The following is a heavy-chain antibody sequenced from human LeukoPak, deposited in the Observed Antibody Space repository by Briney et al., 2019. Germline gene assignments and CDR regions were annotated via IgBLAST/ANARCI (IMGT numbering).Heavy chain of an antibody. CDR1: GYTFTGYY. D-gene: IGHD3-10*01. CDR3: ARDSLGGYGMVRGVILYYYYYMDV. V-gene: IGHV1-2*05. CDR2: INPNSGGT. Sequence: GASVKVSCKASGYTFTGYYMHWVRQAPGQGLEWMGRINPNSGGTNYAQKFQGRVTMTRDTSISTAYMELSRLRSDDTDVYYCARDSLGGYGMVRGVILYYYYYMDVWGKGTTVTVSS. J-gene: IGHJ6*03.